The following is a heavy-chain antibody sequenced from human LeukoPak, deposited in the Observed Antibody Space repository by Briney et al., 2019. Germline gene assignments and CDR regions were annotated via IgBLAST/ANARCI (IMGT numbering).Heavy chain of an antibody. V-gene: IGHV1-18*01. J-gene: IGHJ4*02. CDR3: ARDQLSSGCDFDY. CDR1: GYTFTSYG. Sequence: ASVKVSCKASGYTFTSYGFNWVRQAPGQGLEWMGWISAYNGYTDYAQKLQGRVTMTTDTSTSTAYMELRSLRSDDTAVYYCARDQLSSGCDFDYWGQGTLVTVSS. CDR2: ISAYNGYT. D-gene: IGHD6-19*01.